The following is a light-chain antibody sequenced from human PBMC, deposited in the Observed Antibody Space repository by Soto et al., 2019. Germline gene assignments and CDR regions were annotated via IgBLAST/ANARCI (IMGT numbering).Light chain of an antibody. J-gene: IGKJ1*01. CDR3: QQYGSSRRWT. Sequence: EIVLTQSPGTLSLSPGERATLSCRASQSVSSSYLAWYQQKPGQAPRLLIYGASSRATGIPDRFSGSGSGTDFTLTISRLEPEDFAVYYCQQYGSSRRWTFGQGTKVESK. V-gene: IGKV3-20*01. CDR1: QSVSSSY. CDR2: GAS.